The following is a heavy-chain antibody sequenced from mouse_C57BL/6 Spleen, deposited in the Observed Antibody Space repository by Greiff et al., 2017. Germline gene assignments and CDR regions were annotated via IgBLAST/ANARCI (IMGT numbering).Heavy chain of an antibody. V-gene: IGHV10-1*01. CDR1: GFSFNTYA. Sequence: EVQRVESGGGLVQPKGSLKLSCAASGFSFNTYAMNWVRQAPGKGLEWVARIRSKSNNYATYYADTVKDRFTISRDDSESRLYLQMNNLKTEDTAMYDCVRQDNGDVFDYWGQGTTLTVSS. D-gene: IGHD4-1*01. CDR3: VRQDNGDVFDY. CDR2: IRSKSNNYAT. J-gene: IGHJ2*01.